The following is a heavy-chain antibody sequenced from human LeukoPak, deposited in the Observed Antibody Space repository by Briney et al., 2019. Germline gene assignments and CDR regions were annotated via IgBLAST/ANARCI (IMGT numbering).Heavy chain of an antibody. Sequence: GGSLRLSCAASGFTFSSYGMHWVRQAPGKGLEWVAVISYDGSNKYYADSVKGRFTISRDNSKNTLYLQMNSLRAEDTAVYYCARDLLSSATGAFDIWGQGTMVTVSS. CDR2: ISYDGSNK. D-gene: IGHD3-10*01. CDR3: ARDLLSSATGAFDI. CDR1: GFTFSSYG. J-gene: IGHJ3*02. V-gene: IGHV3-30*03.